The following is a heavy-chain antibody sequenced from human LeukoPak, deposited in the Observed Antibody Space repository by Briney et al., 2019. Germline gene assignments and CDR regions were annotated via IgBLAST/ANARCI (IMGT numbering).Heavy chain of an antibody. CDR1: GFTFSSYS. J-gene: IGHJ4*02. CDR3: ARDLSYSSSWYYFDY. V-gene: IGHV3-21*01. D-gene: IGHD6-13*01. Sequence: GGSLRLSCAASGFTFSSYSMNWVRQAPGKGLEWVSSISSSSSYIYYADSVKGRSTISRDNAKNSLYLQMNSLRAEDTAVYYCARDLSYSSSWYYFDYWGQGTLVTVSS. CDR2: ISSSSSYI.